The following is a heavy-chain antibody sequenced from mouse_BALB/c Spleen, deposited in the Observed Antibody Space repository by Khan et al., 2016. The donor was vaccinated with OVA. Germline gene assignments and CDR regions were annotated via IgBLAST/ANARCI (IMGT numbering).Heavy chain of an antibody. Sequence: DVHLVESGGDLVKPGGSLKLSCAASGFTFSSYSMSWVRQSPDKRLEWVASISSGGDYTYYPDSVKGRFTISRDNADNALYLQMSSLRSEDTAMYYCASHLTGSFDYWGQGTLVTVSA. D-gene: IGHD4-1*01. V-gene: IGHV5-6*01. CDR2: ISSGGDYT. J-gene: IGHJ3*01. CDR3: ASHLTGSFDY. CDR1: GFTFSSYS.